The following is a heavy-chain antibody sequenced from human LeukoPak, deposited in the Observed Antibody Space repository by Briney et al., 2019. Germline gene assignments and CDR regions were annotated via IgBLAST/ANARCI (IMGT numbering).Heavy chain of an antibody. D-gene: IGHD1-1*01. Sequence: GSLRLSCTASGITFGDYGVSWFRQAPGKGLEWIGFIRSKTYSGTTEDAASVRGRFTLSRDDSKNIVYLEMNILRAEDTAVYYCSTDYWRLGFDYWGQGTLVTVSS. CDR3: STDYWRLGFDY. J-gene: IGHJ4*02. CDR1: GITFGDYG. V-gene: IGHV3-49*03. CDR2: IRSKTYSGTT.